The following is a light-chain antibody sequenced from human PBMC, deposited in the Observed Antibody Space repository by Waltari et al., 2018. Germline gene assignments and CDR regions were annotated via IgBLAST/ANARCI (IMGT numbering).Light chain of an antibody. V-gene: IGLV2-8*01. CDR2: EVS. CDR1: SSDVGGYNY. Sequence: QSALTQPPSASGSPGQSVTISCTGTSSDVGGYNYVSWYQQHPGKAPKLVVYEVSNRPSGVPDRFSGSKSGNTASLTVSGLQAEDEADYYCSSYAGSYSYVFGTGTKVTVL. CDR3: SSYAGSYSYV. J-gene: IGLJ1*01.